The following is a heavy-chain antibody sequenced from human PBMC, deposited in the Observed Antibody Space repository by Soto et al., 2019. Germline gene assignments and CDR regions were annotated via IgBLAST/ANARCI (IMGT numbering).Heavy chain of an antibody. D-gene: IGHD2-15*01. CDR3: ARGSWVVIAANYYYYYGMDV. V-gene: IGHV4-59*01. CDR2: IYYSGST. Sequence: SETLSLTCTVSGGSISSYYWSWIRQPPGKGLEWIGYIYYSGSTNYNPSLKSRVTISVDTSKNQFSLKLSSVTAADTAVYDCARGSWVVIAANYYYYYGMDVWGQGTTVTVSS. CDR1: GGSISSYY. J-gene: IGHJ6*02.